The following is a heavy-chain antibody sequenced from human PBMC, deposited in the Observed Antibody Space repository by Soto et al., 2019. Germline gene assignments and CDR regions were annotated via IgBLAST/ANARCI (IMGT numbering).Heavy chain of an antibody. CDR3: ARDGSSAYYDSSGYIGP. V-gene: IGHV3-30-3*01. CDR2: ISYDGSNK. J-gene: IGHJ5*02. Sequence: GGSLRLSCAASGFTFSSYAMHWVRQAPGKGLEWVAVISYDGSNKYYADSVKGRFTISRDNSKNTLYLQMNSLRAEDTAVYYCARDGSSAYYDSSGYIGPWGQGTLVTVSS. CDR1: GFTFSSYA. D-gene: IGHD3-22*01.